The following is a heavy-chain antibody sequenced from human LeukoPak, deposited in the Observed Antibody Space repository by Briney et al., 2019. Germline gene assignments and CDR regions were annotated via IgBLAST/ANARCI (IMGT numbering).Heavy chain of an antibody. D-gene: IGHD3-3*01. V-gene: IGHV3-23*01. J-gene: IGHJ3*02. CDR2: ISGSGGST. CDR3: VNVWCGIRVLAFDI. Sequence: GGSLRLSCAASGFTFSSYAISWGRQAPGKGLEWGSAISGSGGSTYYADSVKGRFTISRDNSKNTLYLQMNSLRAEDTAVYYCVNVWCGIRVLAFDIWGQGTIVTVSS. CDR1: GFTFSSYA.